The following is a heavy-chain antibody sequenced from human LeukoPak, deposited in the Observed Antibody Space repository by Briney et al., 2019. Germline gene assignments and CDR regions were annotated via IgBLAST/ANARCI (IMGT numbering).Heavy chain of an antibody. CDR1: GFSLTTSGVG. V-gene: IGHV2-5*01. J-gene: IGHJ4*02. D-gene: IGHD4-17*01. Sequence: SGPTLVNPTQTLTLTCTFSGFSLTTSGVGVGWIRQPPGKALEWLTPIYWNNDNRYNPSLKTRLTITKDTSKNQVVLIMANMDPVDTATYYCAHYGDYRFLYYFDYWGQGTPVTVSS. CDR2: IYWNNDN. CDR3: AHYGDYRFLYYFDY.